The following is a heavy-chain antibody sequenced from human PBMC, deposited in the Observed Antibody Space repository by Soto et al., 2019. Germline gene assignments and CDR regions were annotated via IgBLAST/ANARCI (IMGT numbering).Heavy chain of an antibody. CDR2: INHSGST. D-gene: IGHD6-13*01. CDR3: ARGGGAAAGTYGMDV. Sequence: SETLSLTCAVYGGSFSGYYWSWIRQPPGKGLEWIGEINHSGSTNYNPSLKSRVTISVDTSKNQFSLKLSSVTAADTAVYYCARGGGAAAGTYGMDVWGQGTTVTVSS. CDR1: GGSFSGYY. J-gene: IGHJ6*02. V-gene: IGHV4-34*01.